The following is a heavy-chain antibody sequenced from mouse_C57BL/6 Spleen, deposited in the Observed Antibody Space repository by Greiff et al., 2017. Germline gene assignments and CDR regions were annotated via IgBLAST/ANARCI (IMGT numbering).Heavy chain of an antibody. CDR3: ARDYYGSSRDY. CDR1: GYAFSSSW. D-gene: IGHD1-1*01. Sequence: VQLQQSGPELVKPGASVKISCKASGYAFSSSWMHWVKQRPGQGLEWIGRIYPGEGDTNYNGKFKGKATLTADKSSSTAYMQLSSLTSEDAAVYFCARDYYGSSRDYWGQGTTLTVSS. CDR2: IYPGEGDT. J-gene: IGHJ2*01. V-gene: IGHV1-82*01.